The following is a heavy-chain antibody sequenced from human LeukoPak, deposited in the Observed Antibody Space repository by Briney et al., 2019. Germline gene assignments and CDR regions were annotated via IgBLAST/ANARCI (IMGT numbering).Heavy chain of an antibody. D-gene: IGHD3-16*01. J-gene: IGHJ6*03. CDR1: GFTFSSYA. Sequence: GGSLRLSCEASGFTFSSYAMSWVRQAPGKGLEWVSGIINSGDITYYANSVKGRFTIPRDNSKNTLYLQMNSLRAEDTAVYYCAKLGGQEVYNYYVGVWGKGTTVAVSS. CDR3: AKLGGQEVYNYYVGV. V-gene: IGHV3-23*01. CDR2: IINSGDIT.